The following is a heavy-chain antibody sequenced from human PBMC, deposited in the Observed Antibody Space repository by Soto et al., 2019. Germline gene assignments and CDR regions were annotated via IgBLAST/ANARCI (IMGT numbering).Heavy chain of an antibody. V-gene: IGHV1-2*04. CDR2: INPNSGGT. Sequence: SVCVSCKTAGDTLTGYYMHCVRRAPGELLEGMGWINPNSGGTNYAHKFQGWVTMTRDTSISTAYMELSRLRSDDTAVDYCARESEQQLPRNATDVCGPTTIVTVSS. D-gene: IGHD6-13*01. CDR1: GDTLTGYY. J-gene: IGHJ6*02. CDR3: ARESEQQLPRNATDV.